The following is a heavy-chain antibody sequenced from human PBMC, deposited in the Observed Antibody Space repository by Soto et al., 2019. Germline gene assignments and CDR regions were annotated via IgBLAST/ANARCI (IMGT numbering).Heavy chain of an antibody. V-gene: IGHV3-23*01. CDR1: GFTFSSYA. CDR3: SLSDRYYGMDV. CDR2: ISTSGGST. J-gene: IGHJ6*02. Sequence: EVQLLESGGGLVQPGGSLRLSCAASGFTFSSYAMSWVRQAPGKGLEWGSSISTSGGSTYYADSVKGRFTISRDNSNNTLYLQMNSLRAEDTALYYCSLSDRYYGMDVWGLGTTVTVSS.